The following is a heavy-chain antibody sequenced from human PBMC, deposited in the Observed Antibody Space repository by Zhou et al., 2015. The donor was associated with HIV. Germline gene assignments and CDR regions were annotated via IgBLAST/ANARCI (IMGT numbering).Heavy chain of an antibody. CDR3: ARHYDIPSYFDY. Sequence: QVQLVQSGAEAKKPGASVKVSCKASGYSLSTRYMHWVRQAPGQGLEWMGWISAYNGNTNYAQKLQGRVTMTTDTSTSTAYMELRSLRSDDTAVYYCARHYDIPSYFDYWGQGTLVHRLL. D-gene: IGHD3-9*01. J-gene: IGHJ4*02. V-gene: IGHV1-18*01. CDR2: ISAYNGNT. CDR1: GYSLSTRY.